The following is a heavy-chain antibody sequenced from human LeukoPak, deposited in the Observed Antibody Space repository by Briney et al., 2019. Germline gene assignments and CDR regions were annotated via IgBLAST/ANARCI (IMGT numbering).Heavy chain of an antibody. CDR3: ARGPYYYDSSGYHSDYFDY. CDR1: GYSFTSYW. Sequence: RGESLKISCKGSGYSFTSYWIGWVRQMPGKGLEWMGIIYPGDSDTRYSPSFQGQVTISVDRSISTAYLQWSSLKASDAAMYYCARGPYYYDSSGYHSDYFDYWGQGTLVTVSS. CDR2: IYPGDSDT. V-gene: IGHV5-51*01. J-gene: IGHJ4*02. D-gene: IGHD3-22*01.